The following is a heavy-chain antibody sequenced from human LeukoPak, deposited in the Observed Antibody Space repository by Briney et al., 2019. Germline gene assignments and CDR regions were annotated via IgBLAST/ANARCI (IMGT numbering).Heavy chain of an antibody. CDR2: MNPNSGNT. CDR3: ARTGSWGYYYYMDV. CDR1: GYTFTSYD. D-gene: IGHD7-27*01. J-gene: IGHJ6*03. V-gene: IGHV1-8*01. Sequence: GPSVKVSCKASGYTFTSYDINWVRQATGQGLEWMGWMNPNSGNTGYAQKFQGRVTMTRNTSISTAYMELSSLRSEDTAVYYCARTGSWGYYYYMDVWGKGTTVTVSS.